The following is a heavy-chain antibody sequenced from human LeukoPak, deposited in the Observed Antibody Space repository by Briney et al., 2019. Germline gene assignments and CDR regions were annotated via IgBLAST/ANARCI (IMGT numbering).Heavy chain of an antibody. J-gene: IGHJ6*03. D-gene: IGHD3-10*01. CDR3: ARDHRGSGSRYYYYYMDV. CDR2: IKQDGSEK. Sequence: AGGSLRLSCAASGFTFSSYWMSWVRQAPGKGLEWVANIKQDGSEKYYVDSVKGRFTISRDNAKNSLYLQMNSLRAEDTAVYYCARDHRGSGSRYYYYYMDVWGKGTTVTISS. CDR1: GFTFSSYW. V-gene: IGHV3-7*01.